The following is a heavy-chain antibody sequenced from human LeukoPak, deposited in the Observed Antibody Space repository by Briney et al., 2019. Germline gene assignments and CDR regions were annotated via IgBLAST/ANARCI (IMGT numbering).Heavy chain of an antibody. CDR1: GYTFTSYG. Sequence: ASVKVSCKASGYTFTSYGISWVRQAPGQGLEWMGWINPYNGNTNYAQKLQGRVTMTTDTSTSTAYMELRSLRSDDTAVYYGARGRQAQAGYCSTNKCSPLGFDIWGQGTMVTVSS. CDR2: INPYNGNT. D-gene: IGHD2-2*01. V-gene: IGHV1-18*01. J-gene: IGHJ3*02. CDR3: ARGRQAQAGYCSTNKCSPLGFDI.